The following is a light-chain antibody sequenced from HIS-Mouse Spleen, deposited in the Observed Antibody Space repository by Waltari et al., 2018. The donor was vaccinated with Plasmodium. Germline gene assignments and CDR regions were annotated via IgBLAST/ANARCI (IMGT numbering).Light chain of an antibody. CDR3: YSTDSSGNHRV. Sequence: SYELTQPPSVSVSPGQTARITCSGDALPKKYAYWYQQKSGQDLVSVIYEDSKLPTGIPERFSGSSSGTMATLTISGAHVEDEADYYGYSTDSSGNHRVFGGGTKLTVL. CDR1: ALPKKY. CDR2: EDS. J-gene: IGLJ3*02. V-gene: IGLV3-10*01.